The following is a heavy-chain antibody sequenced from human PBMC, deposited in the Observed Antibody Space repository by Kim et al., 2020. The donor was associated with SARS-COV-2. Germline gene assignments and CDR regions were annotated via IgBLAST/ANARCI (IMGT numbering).Heavy chain of an antibody. CDR2: IYYSGST. D-gene: IGHD6-13*01. CDR3: ERDKDASGSSWYFAY. Sequence: SETLSLTCTVSGGSISSSSYYWGWIRQPPGKGLEWIGSIYYSGSTYYNPSLKSRVTISVDTSKNQFSLKLSSVTAADTAVYYCERDKDASGSSWYFAYWGQGTLVTVSS. V-gene: IGHV4-39*07. J-gene: IGHJ4*02. CDR1: GGSISSSSYY.